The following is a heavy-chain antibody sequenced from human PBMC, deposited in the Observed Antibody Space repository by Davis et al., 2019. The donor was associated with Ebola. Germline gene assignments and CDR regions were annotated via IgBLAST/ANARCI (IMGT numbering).Heavy chain of an antibody. D-gene: IGHD3-3*01. CDR3: AKSGLSFGVVKYHYGMDV. CDR1: GFTFVSYA. V-gene: IGHV3-23*01. J-gene: IGHJ6*04. Sequence: PGGSLRLSCAASGFTFVSYAMSWVRQAPGKGLEWVSGVSGSGVSAFYADSVKGRFTISRDNSKKTLYLQMNSLRAEDTAVYYCAKSGLSFGVVKYHYGMDVWGKGTTVTVSS. CDR2: VSGSGVSA.